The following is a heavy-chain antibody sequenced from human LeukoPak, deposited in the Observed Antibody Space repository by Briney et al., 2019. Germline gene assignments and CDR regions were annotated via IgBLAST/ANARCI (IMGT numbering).Heavy chain of an antibody. J-gene: IGHJ4*02. CDR2: IYYRGTT. V-gene: IGHV4-39*07. Sequence: PSETLSLTCTVSGGSISSSSYYWDWIRQPPGKGLEWIGSIYYRGTTYYNPSLKSRVTISIDTSKNQFSLKLSSVTAADTAVYYCAREDRRGHYWGQGTLVTVSS. CDR1: GGSISSSSYY. CDR3: AREDRRGHY.